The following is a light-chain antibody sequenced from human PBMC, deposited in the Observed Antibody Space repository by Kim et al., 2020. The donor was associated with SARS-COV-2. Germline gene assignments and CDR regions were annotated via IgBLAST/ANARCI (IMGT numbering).Light chain of an antibody. Sequence: DIQLTQSPSFLSASVGDRVTITCRASHGISSDLAWYQQKPGKAPTLPIYAASTLQSGVPSRFSGRGSGTEFTLTIASLQPEDFAIYYCQQLNDYPPKTFGQGTKVDIK. CDR1: HGISSD. J-gene: IGKJ1*01. V-gene: IGKV1-9*01. CDR3: QQLNDYPPKT. CDR2: AAS.